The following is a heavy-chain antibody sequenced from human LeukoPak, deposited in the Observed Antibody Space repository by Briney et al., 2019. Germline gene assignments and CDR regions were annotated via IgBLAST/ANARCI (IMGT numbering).Heavy chain of an antibody. D-gene: IGHD3-22*01. CDR1: GFPFSSYG. CDR2: ISYDGSNK. Sequence: GGSLRLSCAASGFPFSSYGMNWVRQAPGKGLEWVAVISYDGSNKYYADSVKGRFTISRDNSKNTLFVQMSSLRAEDTAVYYCARGEYYSDTSSYFDYWGQGTLVTVSS. CDR3: ARGEYYSDTSSYFDY. V-gene: IGHV3-30*03. J-gene: IGHJ4*02.